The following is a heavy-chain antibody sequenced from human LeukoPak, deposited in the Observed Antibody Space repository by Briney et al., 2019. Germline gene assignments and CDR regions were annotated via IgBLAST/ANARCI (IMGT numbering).Heavy chain of an antibody. CDR1: GGTFSSYA. Sequence: GASVKVSCKASGGTFSSYAISWVRQAPGQGLEWMGRIIPILGIANYARKFQGRVTITADKSTSTAYMELSSLRSEDTAVYYCARSDSSGYYSDYWGQGTLVTVSS. V-gene: IGHV1-69*04. CDR2: IIPILGIA. CDR3: ARSDSSGYYSDY. J-gene: IGHJ4*02. D-gene: IGHD3-22*01.